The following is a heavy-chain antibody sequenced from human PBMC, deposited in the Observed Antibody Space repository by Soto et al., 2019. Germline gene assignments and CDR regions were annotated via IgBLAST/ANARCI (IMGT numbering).Heavy chain of an antibody. V-gene: IGHV3-23*01. CDR2: ISGSGDTT. J-gene: IGHJ4*02. CDR3: AKGYRYGYKSADDY. D-gene: IGHD5-18*01. CDR1: GFTFSSYA. Sequence: PGGSLRLSCAASGFTFSSYAMSWVRQAPGKGLEWVSTISGSGDTTYYADSVKGRFTMSRDNSKNTLYLKMNSLRAEDTAVYYCAKGYRYGYKSADDYWGQGTLVTVSS.